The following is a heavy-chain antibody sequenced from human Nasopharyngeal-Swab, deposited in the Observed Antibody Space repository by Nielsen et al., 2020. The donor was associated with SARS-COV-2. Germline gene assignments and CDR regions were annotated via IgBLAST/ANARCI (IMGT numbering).Heavy chain of an antibody. CDR1: GGSFSGYY. CDR2: INHSGST. CDR3: ARSFRGITPRDAFDI. V-gene: IGHV4-34*01. Sequence: SETLSLTCAVYGGSFSGYYWSWIRQPPGKGLEWIGEINHSGSTNYNPSLKSRVTISVDTSKNQFSLKLSSVTAADTAVYYCARSFRGITPRDAFDIWGQGTMVTVSS. J-gene: IGHJ3*02. D-gene: IGHD3-16*01.